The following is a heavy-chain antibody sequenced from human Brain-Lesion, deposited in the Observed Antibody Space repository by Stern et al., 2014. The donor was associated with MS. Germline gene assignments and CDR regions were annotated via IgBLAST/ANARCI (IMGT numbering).Heavy chain of an antibody. Sequence: VQLVESGGGLVQPGGSLTISCTAAGFTFGNFWMTWVRQAPGKWLEWVANIKEDGTEKNYVDSVKGRFTISRDNARNSLYLQMNSLRVEDTALYYCARVYNTIYGIVTQRGSGMDVWGQGTTVIVSS. J-gene: IGHJ6*02. CDR2: IKEDGTEK. CDR1: GFTFGNFW. CDR3: ARVYNTIYGIVTQRGSGMDV. V-gene: IGHV3-7*01. D-gene: IGHD3-3*01.